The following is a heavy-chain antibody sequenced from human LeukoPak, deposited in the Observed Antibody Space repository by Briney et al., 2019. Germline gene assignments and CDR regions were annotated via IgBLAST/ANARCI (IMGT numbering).Heavy chain of an antibody. V-gene: IGHV3-21*01. CDR3: ARGIAVAGLCDY. Sequence: GGSLRLSCAASGFTFSSYSMNWVRQAPGKGLEWVSSISSSSYIYYADSVKGRFTISRDNAKNSLYLQMNSLRAEDTAVYYCARGIAVAGLCDYWGQGTLVTVSS. CDR2: ISSSSYI. D-gene: IGHD6-19*01. CDR1: GFTFSSYS. J-gene: IGHJ4*02.